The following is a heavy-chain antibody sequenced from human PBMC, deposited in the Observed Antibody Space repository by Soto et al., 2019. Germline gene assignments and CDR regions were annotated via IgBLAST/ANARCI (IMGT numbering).Heavy chain of an antibody. J-gene: IGHJ6*02. CDR1: GFTFSNAW. CDR2: IKSKTDGGTT. V-gene: IGHV3-15*01. D-gene: IGHD1-26*01. CDR3: TREDYYYYGMDV. Sequence: GSLRLSCAASGFTFSNAWMSWVRQAPGKGLEWVGRIKSKTDGGTTDYAAPVKGRFTISRDDSKNTLYLQMNSLKTEDTAVYYCTREDYYYYGMDVWGQGTTVTVSS.